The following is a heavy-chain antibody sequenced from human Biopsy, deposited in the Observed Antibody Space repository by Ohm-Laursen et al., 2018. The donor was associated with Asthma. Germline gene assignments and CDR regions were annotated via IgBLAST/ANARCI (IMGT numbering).Heavy chain of an antibody. CDR1: GYTFNSAG. CDR3: ARAVDYSHYYGIDV. V-gene: IGHV1-18*01. CDR2: ISVYNGNT. Sequence: SVKVSCRTSGYTFNSAGITWVRQAPGQGLEWMGWISVYNGNTKVAQKLQDRVTMITDTSTSTAYMELRSLRSDDAAVYFCARAVDYSHYYGIDVWGQGTTVTVS. J-gene: IGHJ6*02. D-gene: IGHD3-10*01.